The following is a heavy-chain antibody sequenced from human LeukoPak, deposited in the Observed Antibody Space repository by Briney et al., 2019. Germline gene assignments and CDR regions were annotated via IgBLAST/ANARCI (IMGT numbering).Heavy chain of an antibody. CDR3: APIFGDYSDFDS. D-gene: IGHD4-17*01. CDR1: GGSLSSSF. J-gene: IGHJ4*01. Sequence: PSETLSLTCAVYGGSLSSSFWSWIRQPPGQGLEWIGEITPRGRTNYNPSLKGRVSISLDTSKNQFSLRLSSVTAADTAVYYCAPIFGDYSDFDSWGQGTLVTVSS. CDR2: ITPRGRT. V-gene: IGHV4-34*01.